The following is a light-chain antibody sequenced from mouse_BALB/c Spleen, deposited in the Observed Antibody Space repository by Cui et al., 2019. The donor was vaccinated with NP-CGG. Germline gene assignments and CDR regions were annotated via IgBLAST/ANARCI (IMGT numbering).Light chain of an antibody. CDR3: ALWYSNHWV. Sequence: QGVLCHESVLTTSPGETVTLTCRSSTGAVTTSNYANWVQEKPDHLFTGLIGGTNNRAPGVPARFSGSLIGDKAALTITGAQTEDESIYFCALWYSNHWVFGGGTKLTVL. CDR1: TGAVTTSNY. CDR2: GTN. J-gene: IGLJ1*01. V-gene: IGLV1*01.